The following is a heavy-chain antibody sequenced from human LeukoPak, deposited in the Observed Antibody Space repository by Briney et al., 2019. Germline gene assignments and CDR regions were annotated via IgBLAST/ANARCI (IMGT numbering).Heavy chain of an antibody. CDR2: IIPIFGTA. V-gene: IGHV1-69*13. CDR1: GGTFSSYA. CDR3: AREVVTPSGGYYYYYGMDV. J-gene: IGHJ6*02. Sequence: ASVKVSCKASGGTFSSYAISWVRQAPGQGLEWMGGIIPIFGTANYAQKFQGRVTITADESTSTAYMELSSLRSEDTAVYYCAREVVTPSGGYYYYYGMDVWGQGTTVTVSS. D-gene: IGHD2-21*02.